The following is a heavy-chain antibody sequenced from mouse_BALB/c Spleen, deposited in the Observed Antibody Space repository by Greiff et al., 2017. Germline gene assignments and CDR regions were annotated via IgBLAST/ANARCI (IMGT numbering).Heavy chain of an antibody. V-gene: IGHV1-18*01. CDR1: GYTFTDYN. CDR2: INPNNGGT. Sequence: EVKLQESGPELVKPGASVKIPCKASGYTFTDYNMDWVKQSHGKSLEWIGDINPNNGGTIYNQKFKGKATLTVDKSSSTAYMELRSLTSEDTAVYYCARDLYGNYPFAYWGQGTLVTVSA. CDR3: ARDLYGNYPFAY. D-gene: IGHD2-1*01. J-gene: IGHJ3*01.